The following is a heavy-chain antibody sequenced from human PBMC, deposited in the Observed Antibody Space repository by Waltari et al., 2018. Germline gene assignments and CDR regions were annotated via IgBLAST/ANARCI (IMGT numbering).Heavy chain of an antibody. V-gene: IGHV4-34*01. CDR3: ARDRPIVVVITTDDWFDP. Sequence: QVQLQQWGAGLLKPSETLSLTCAVYGGSFSGYYWSWIRQPPGKGLEWIGENNHSGSTNYNPSLKSRVTISVDTSKNQFSLKLSSVTAADTAVYYCARDRPIVVVITTDDWFDPWGQGTLVTVSS. CDR1: GGSFSGYY. CDR2: NNHSGST. D-gene: IGHD3-22*01. J-gene: IGHJ5*02.